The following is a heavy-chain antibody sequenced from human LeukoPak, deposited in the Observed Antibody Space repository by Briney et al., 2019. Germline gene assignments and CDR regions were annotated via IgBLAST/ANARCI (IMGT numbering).Heavy chain of an antibody. J-gene: IGHJ6*03. CDR3: ARHFRSTMVRGGTPRAPYYRDA. V-gene: IGHV4-34*01. D-gene: IGHD3-10*01. CDR1: GGSFSSYY. Sequence: SETLSLTCAVSGGSFSSYYWSWIRQPPGKGLEWIGEINHSGSTNYDPSLKSRVTISVDTSKNQFSLKLSSVTAADTAVYYCARHFRSTMVRGGTPRAPYYRDAWGRGSTLTV. CDR2: INHSGST.